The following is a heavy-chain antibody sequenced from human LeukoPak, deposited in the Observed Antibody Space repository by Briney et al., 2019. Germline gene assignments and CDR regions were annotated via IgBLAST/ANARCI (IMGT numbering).Heavy chain of an antibody. V-gene: IGHV3-21*01. CDR1: GFTFSSYA. CDR3: ARAQGYYDSSGYWGWAYYYGMDV. Sequence: GGSLRLSCAASGFTFSSYAMSWVRQAPGKGLEWVSSISSSSSYIYYADSVKGRFTISRDNAKNSLYLQMNSLRAEDTAVYYCARAQGYYDSSGYWGWAYYYGMDVWAKGPRSPSP. D-gene: IGHD3-22*01. J-gene: IGHJ6*02. CDR2: ISSSSSYI.